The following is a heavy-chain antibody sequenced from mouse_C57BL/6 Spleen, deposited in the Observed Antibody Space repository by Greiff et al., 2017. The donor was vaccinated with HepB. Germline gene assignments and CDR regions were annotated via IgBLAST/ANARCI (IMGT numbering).Heavy chain of an antibody. V-gene: IGHV1-22*01. CDR3: APLYDGYYSWFAY. CDR2: INPNNGGT. D-gene: IGHD2-3*01. J-gene: IGHJ3*01. CDR1: GYTFTDYN. Sequence: VQLKQSGPELVKPGASVKMSCKASGYTFTDYNMHWVKQSHGKSLEWIGYINPNNGGTSYNQKFKGKATLTVNKSSSTAYMELRSLTSEDSAVYYCAPLYDGYYSWFAYWGQGTLVTVSA.